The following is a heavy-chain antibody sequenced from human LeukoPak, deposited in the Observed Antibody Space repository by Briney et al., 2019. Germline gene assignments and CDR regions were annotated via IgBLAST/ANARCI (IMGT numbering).Heavy chain of an antibody. Sequence: PSETLSLTCTVSGGSISSYYWSWIRQPPGKGLEWMGYIYYSGSTNYNPSLKSRVTMSVDTSKNQFSLKLSSVTAADTAVYYCARTSRYCSSTSCYYYMDVWGKGTTVTVSS. CDR3: ARTSRYCSSTSCYYYMDV. CDR2: IYYSGST. V-gene: IGHV4-59*12. CDR1: GGSISSYY. D-gene: IGHD2-2*01. J-gene: IGHJ6*03.